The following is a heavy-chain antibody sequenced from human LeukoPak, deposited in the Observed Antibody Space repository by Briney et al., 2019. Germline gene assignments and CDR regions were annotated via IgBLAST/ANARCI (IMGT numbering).Heavy chain of an antibody. Sequence: SETLSLTCTVSGGSISNYYWSWIRQPPGKGLEWIGYICYRGSTNYNPSLKSRVTISVDTSKNQFSLKLSSVIAADTAVYYCARAGIVVVPAAKGDAFDIWGQGTMVTVSS. J-gene: IGHJ3*02. CDR1: GGSISNYY. CDR2: ICYRGST. D-gene: IGHD2-2*01. V-gene: IGHV4-59*01. CDR3: ARAGIVVVPAAKGDAFDI.